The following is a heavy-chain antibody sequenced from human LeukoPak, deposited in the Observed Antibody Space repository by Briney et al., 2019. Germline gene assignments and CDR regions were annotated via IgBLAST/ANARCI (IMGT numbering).Heavy chain of an antibody. D-gene: IGHD3-3*01. J-gene: IGHJ3*02. CDR2: ISSNGGST. CDR3: ARDHFPITIFGVVTPGAAFDI. CDR1: GFTFSSYA. Sequence: AGGSLRLSCAASGFTFSSYAMHWVRQAPGKGLEYVSAISSNGGSTYYANSVKGRFTISRDNSKNTLYLQMGSLRAEDMAVYYCARDHFPITIFGVVTPGAAFDIWGQGTMVTVSS. V-gene: IGHV3-64*01.